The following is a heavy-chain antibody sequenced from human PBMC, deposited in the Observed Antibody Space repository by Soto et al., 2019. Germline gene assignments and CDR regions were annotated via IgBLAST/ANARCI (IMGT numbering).Heavy chain of an antibody. CDR3: AREGQQLSPGY. D-gene: IGHD6-13*01. Sequence: QVQLVESGGGVVQPGRSLRLSCAASGFTFSSYGMHWVRQAPGKGLEWVAVIWYDGSNKYYADSVKGRFTISRDNSKTTLYLQMNSLRAEDTAVYYCAREGQQLSPGYWGQGTLVTVSS. J-gene: IGHJ4*02. CDR2: IWYDGSNK. V-gene: IGHV3-33*01. CDR1: GFTFSSYG.